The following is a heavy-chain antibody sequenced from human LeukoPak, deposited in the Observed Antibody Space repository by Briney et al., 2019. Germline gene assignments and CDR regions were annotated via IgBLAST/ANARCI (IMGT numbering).Heavy chain of an antibody. Sequence: PGGSLRLSCEASGFTFSSYAIRWVRQAPGTGLEWVSSIPGSGGATYYADSGRGRFSISRDSSKNTVYLQMNSLRDEDTAVYYCARARPWDSSRSYYFGMDVWGHGTTVTVSS. V-gene: IGHV3-23*01. CDR2: IPGSGGAT. CDR3: ARARPWDSSRSYYFGMDV. J-gene: IGHJ6*02. D-gene: IGHD3-22*01. CDR1: GFTFSSYA.